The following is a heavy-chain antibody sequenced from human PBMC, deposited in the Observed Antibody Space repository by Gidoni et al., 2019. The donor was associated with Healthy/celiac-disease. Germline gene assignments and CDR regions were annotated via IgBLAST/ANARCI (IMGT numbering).Heavy chain of an antibody. D-gene: IGHD1-26*01. Sequence: EVQLVESGGGLVQPGGSLRLSCPASGFTFSSYWIHWVRQARGKGMVWVSRINSDGSSTSYADSVKGRFTISRDNAKNTLYLQMNSLRAEDTAVYYCAIDSNKGATPLDYWGQGTLVTVSS. CDR1: GFTFSSYW. CDR2: INSDGSST. V-gene: IGHV3-74*01. J-gene: IGHJ4*02. CDR3: AIDSNKGATPLDY.